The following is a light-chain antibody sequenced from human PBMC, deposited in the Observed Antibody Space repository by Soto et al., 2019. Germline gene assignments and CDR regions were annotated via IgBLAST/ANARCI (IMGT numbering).Light chain of an antibody. Sequence: IRMTQSPSSVSASIGDRVTITCRASQSISGWLAWYQQKPGKAPRLLMYVASSLQSGVPSRFSGSGSATEFTLTISSLQPDDFATYFCQQYNSYSLTFGQGTKVDIK. CDR1: QSISGW. V-gene: IGKV1-5*01. J-gene: IGKJ1*01. CDR3: QQYNSYSLT. CDR2: VAS.